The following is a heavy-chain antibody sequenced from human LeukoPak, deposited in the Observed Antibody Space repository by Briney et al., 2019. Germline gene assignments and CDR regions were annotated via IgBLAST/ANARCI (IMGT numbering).Heavy chain of an antibody. Sequence: GASVKVSCKASGYTFTSYYMHWVRQAPGQGLEWMGWINPNSGGTNYAQKFQGRVTMTRDTSISTAYMELSRLRSDDTAVYYCAAINSSSWPPIDYWGQGTLVTVSS. CDR2: INPNSGGT. D-gene: IGHD6-13*01. V-gene: IGHV1-2*02. CDR3: AAINSSSWPPIDY. J-gene: IGHJ4*02. CDR1: GYTFTSYY.